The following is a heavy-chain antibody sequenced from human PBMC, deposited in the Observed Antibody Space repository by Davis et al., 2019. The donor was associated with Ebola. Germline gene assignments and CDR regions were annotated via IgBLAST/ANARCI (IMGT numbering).Heavy chain of an antibody. Sequence: GGSLRLSCAASGFTFSSYGMHWVRQAPGKGLEWVAFIRYDGSNKYYADSVKGRFTISRDNAKTSLSLQMNSLRVEDTAVYYCTDYYYYGMDVWGQGTTVTVSS. CDR1: GFTFSSYG. V-gene: IGHV3-30*02. CDR2: IRYDGSNK. J-gene: IGHJ6*02. CDR3: TDYYYYGMDV.